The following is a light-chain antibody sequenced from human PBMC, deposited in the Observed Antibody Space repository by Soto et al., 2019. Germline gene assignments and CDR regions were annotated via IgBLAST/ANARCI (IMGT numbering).Light chain of an antibody. CDR3: QSYDNSPSTYV. Sequence: QSVLTQPPSASGTPGQRVTISCSGSSSDIGSNFVYWYQHLPGTAPKLLIYANSRRPAGIPDRFSGSKSGTSASLAITGLQAEDDADYYCQSYDNSPSTYVFGTGTKLTVL. CDR1: SSDIGSNF. CDR2: ANS. J-gene: IGLJ1*01. V-gene: IGLV1-47*02.